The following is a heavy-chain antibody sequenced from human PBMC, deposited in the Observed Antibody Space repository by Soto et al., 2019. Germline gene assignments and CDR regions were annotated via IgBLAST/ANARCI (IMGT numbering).Heavy chain of an antibody. D-gene: IGHD2-15*01. V-gene: IGHV3-23*01. CDR3: TKANRYCSGANCFTFDY. CDR2: FSSGGGGT. CDR1: GFTFSNYA. Sequence: GGSLRLSCTASGFTFSNYAMSWVRQAPGKGLEWVSTFSSGGGGTYYADSVKGRFTISRDNSKNTLYLQMNSLRAEDTAVYYSTKANRYCSGANCFTFDYWGLGTLVTVSS. J-gene: IGHJ4*02.